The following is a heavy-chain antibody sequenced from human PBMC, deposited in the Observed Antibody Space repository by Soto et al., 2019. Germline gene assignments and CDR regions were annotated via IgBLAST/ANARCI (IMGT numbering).Heavy chain of an antibody. Sequence: QVQLQESGPGLVKPSETLSLTCTLSGGSIGSYYWSWIRQPPGKGLEWIGYIYYSGSTNYNPSLKSRVTISVDTSKNQFSLKLSSVTAADTAVYYCARRYGSSFDYWGQGTLVTVSS. D-gene: IGHD5-12*01. CDR1: GGSIGSYY. J-gene: IGHJ4*02. CDR2: IYYSGST. CDR3: ARRYGSSFDY. V-gene: IGHV4-59*08.